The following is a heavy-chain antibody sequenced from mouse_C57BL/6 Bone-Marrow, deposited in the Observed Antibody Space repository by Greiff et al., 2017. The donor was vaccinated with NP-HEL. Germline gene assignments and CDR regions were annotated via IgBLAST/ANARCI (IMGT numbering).Heavy chain of an antibody. V-gene: IGHV1-76*01. CDR2: IYPGSGNT. D-gene: IGHD2-1*01. CDR1: GYTFTDYY. CDR3: ARDGNYVRYFDV. Sequence: VQLQQSGAELVRPGASVKLSCKASGYTFTDYYINWVKQRPGQGLEWIARIYPGSGNTYYNEKFKGKATLTAEKSSSTAYMQLSSLTSEDSAVYFCARDGNYVRYFDVWGTGTTVTVSS. J-gene: IGHJ1*03.